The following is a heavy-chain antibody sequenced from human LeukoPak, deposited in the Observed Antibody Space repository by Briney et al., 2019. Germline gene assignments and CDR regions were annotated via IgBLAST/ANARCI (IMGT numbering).Heavy chain of an antibody. CDR3: TRVQAGRAGLMDV. CDR1: GFTLSSYW. CDR2: IDPDGSTT. J-gene: IGHJ6*02. Sequence: EGSLRLSCAASGFTLSSYWMHWVRQAPGEGLVWVSRIDPDGSTTNYADSVKGRFTTSRDNAKNTLYLQMNSLRAEDTALYYCTRVQAGRAGLMDVWGRGTTVTVSS. D-gene: IGHD6-13*01. V-gene: IGHV3-74*01.